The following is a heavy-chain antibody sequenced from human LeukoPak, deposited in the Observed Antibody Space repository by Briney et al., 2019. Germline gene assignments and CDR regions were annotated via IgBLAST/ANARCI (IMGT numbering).Heavy chain of an antibody. J-gene: IGHJ4*02. CDR1: GFTFDDYA. V-gene: IGHV3-9*01. Sequence: GGSLRLSCAASGFTFDDYAMHWVRQAPGKGLEWVSGISWNSGSIGYADSVKGRFTISRDNSKNTLYLQMNSLRAEDTAVYYCAKCGDYVSFKCNWGQGTLVTVSS. D-gene: IGHD4-17*01. CDR2: ISWNSGSI. CDR3: AKCGDYVSFKCN.